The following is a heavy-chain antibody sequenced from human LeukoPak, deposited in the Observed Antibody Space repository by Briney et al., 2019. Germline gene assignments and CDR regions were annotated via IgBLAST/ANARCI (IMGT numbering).Heavy chain of an antibody. CDR2: ISGSGGST. J-gene: IGHJ6*02. Sequence: GSLRLSCAASGFTFSSYAMSWVRQAPGKGLEWVSAISGSGGSTYYADSVKGRFTISRDNSKNTLYLQMNSLRAEATAVYYCAKAPGVLPRYYYGMDVWGQGTTVTVSS. D-gene: IGHD2-15*01. V-gene: IGHV3-23*01. CDR1: GFTFSSYA. CDR3: AKAPGVLPRYYYGMDV.